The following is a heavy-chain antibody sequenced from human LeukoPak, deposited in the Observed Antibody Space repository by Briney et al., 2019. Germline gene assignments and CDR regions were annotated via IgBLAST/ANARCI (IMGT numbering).Heavy chain of an antibody. J-gene: IGHJ3*02. V-gene: IGHV3-21*01. D-gene: IGHD3-9*01. CDR2: ISSSSSYI. CDR1: GFTFSSYS. Sequence: GGSLRLSCAASGFTFSSYSMNWVRQAPGKGLEWVSSISSSSSYIYYADSVKGRFTISRDNAKNSPYLQMNSLRAEDTAVYYCARDEDKYFDWLLSAFDIWGQGTMVTVSS. CDR3: ARDEDKYFDWLLSAFDI.